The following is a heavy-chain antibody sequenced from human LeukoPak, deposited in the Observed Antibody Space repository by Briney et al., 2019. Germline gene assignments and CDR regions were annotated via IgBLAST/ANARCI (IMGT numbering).Heavy chain of an antibody. CDR1: GYTFTAYY. CDR2: INPNSGGT. Sequence: ASVKVSCKASGYTFTAYYIHWVRQAPGQGLEWMGWINPNSGGTNYAQKFQGRVTMTRDTSISTAYMELSRLRSDDTAVYYCAREGYYSDSSGYLFYWGQGTLVTVSS. CDR3: AREGYYSDSSGYLFY. D-gene: IGHD3-22*01. V-gene: IGHV1-2*02. J-gene: IGHJ4*02.